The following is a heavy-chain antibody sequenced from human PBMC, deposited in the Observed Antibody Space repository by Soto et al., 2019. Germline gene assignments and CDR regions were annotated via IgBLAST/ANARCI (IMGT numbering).Heavy chain of an antibody. V-gene: IGHV5-10-1*01. J-gene: IGHJ4*02. Sequence: PGESLKISCKGSGYSFTSYWISWVRQMPGKGLEWMGRIDPSDSYTNYSPSFQGHVTISADKSISTAYLQWSSLKASDTAMYYCAAGDGYNGPFDYWGQGTLVTVSS. CDR1: GYSFTSYW. CDR3: AAGDGYNGPFDY. D-gene: IGHD5-12*01. CDR2: IDPSDSYT.